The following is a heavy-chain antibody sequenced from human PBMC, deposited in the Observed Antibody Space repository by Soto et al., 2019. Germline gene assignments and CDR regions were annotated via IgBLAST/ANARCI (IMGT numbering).Heavy chain of an antibody. D-gene: IGHD6-19*01. CDR3: AKDLQYSSGWSRGGWFDP. V-gene: IGHV3-30*18. Sequence: GGSLRLSCAASGFTFRNFVMHWVRQAPGKGLEWVAVISYAGNNIYYADSVKGRFTISRDNSGNTLYLEMSSLRGEDTAVYYCAKDLQYSSGWSRGGWFDPWGQGTLVTVSS. CDR1: GFTFRNFV. CDR2: ISYAGNNI. J-gene: IGHJ5*02.